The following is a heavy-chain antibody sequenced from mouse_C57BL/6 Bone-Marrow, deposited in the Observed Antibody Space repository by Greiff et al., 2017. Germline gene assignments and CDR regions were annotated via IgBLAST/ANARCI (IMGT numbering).Heavy chain of an antibody. V-gene: IGHV5-16*01. CDR2: INYDGSST. D-gene: IGHD1-1*01. CDR1: GFTFSDYY. Sequence: EVKLMESEGGLVQPGSSMKLSCTASGFTFSDYYMAWVRQVPEKGLEWVANINYDGSSTYYLDSLKSRFISSRDNAKNILYLQMSSLKSEDTATYYCARFYGSRDWYFDVWGTGTTVTVSS. CDR3: ARFYGSRDWYFDV. J-gene: IGHJ1*03.